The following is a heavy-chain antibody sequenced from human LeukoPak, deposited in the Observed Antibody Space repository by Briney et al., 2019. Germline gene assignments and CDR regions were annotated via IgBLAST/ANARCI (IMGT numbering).Heavy chain of an antibody. CDR3: ARESGYDHYYSFGMDV. CDR1: GDSVSSNSAA. D-gene: IGHD5-12*01. Sequence: SQTLSLTCAISGDSVSSNSAAWNWIRQSPSRGLEWLGRTYYRSKWYNDYAVSVKSQITINPDTSKNQFSLQLNSVTPEDTAVYFCARESGYDHYYSFGMDVWGQGTTVTVSS. CDR2: TYYRSKWYN. J-gene: IGHJ6*02. V-gene: IGHV6-1*01.